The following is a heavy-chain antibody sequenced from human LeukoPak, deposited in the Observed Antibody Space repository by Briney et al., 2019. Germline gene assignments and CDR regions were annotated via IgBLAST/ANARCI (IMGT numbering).Heavy chain of an antibody. Sequence: ASVKVSCKASGYTFTSYDINWVRQATGQGLEWMGWMNPNSGNTGYAQKLQGRVTMTTDTSTSTAYMELRSLRSDDTAVYYCARLGGYCSSTSCFYYYYGMDVWGQGTTVTVSS. J-gene: IGHJ6*02. CDR3: ARLGGYCSSTSCFYYYYGMDV. V-gene: IGHV1-8*01. CDR1: GYTFTSYD. D-gene: IGHD2-2*01. CDR2: MNPNSGNT.